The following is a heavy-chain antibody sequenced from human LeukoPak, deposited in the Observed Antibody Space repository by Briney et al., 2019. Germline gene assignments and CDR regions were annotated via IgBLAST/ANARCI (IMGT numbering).Heavy chain of an antibody. V-gene: IGHV3-48*03. J-gene: IGHJ4*02. CDR3: ARSRTYYYDSSGYKLVPVYFDY. D-gene: IGHD3-22*01. CDR2: ISSSGSTI. Sequence: PGGSLRLSCAASGFTFSSYEMNWVRQAPGKGLEWVSYISSSGSTIYYADSVKGRFTISRDNAKNSLYLQMNSLRAEDTAVYYCARSRTYYYDSSGYKLVPVYFDYWGQGTLATVSS. CDR1: GFTFSSYE.